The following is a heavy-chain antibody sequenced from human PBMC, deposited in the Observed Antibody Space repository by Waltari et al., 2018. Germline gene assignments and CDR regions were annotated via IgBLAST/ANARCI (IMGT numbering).Heavy chain of an antibody. CDR3: ARGALTLYYFDY. CDR1: GYSISSGYY. D-gene: IGHD3-9*01. CDR2: VYHNGNT. J-gene: IGHJ4*02. V-gene: IGHV4-38-2*02. Sequence: QVQLQESGPGLLKPSETLSLTCNVSGYSISSGYYWGWIRQSPGKGLEWIGSVYHNGNTYYKPSLKGRVTISLDTSKNKFSLELISVTAADPAVYYCARGALTLYYFDYWGQGTLVTVSS.